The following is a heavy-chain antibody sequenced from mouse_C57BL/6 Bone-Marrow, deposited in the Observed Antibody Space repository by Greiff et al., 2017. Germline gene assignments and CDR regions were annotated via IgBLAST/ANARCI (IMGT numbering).Heavy chain of an antibody. J-gene: IGHJ2*01. CDR2: ISDGGSYT. CDR1: GFTFSSYA. Sequence: EVQLVESGGGLVKPGGSLKLSCAASGFTFSSYAMSWVRQTPEQRLEWVATISDGGSYTYYPDNVKGRLTISRDNAKNNLYLQMSHLKSEDTAMYDCGDNCYNHLFDYWGQGTTLTVSS. CDR3: GDNCYNHLFDY. D-gene: IGHD6-1*01. V-gene: IGHV5-4*01.